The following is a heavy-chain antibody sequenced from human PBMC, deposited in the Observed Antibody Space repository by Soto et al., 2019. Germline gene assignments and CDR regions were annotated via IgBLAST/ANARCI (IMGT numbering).Heavy chain of an antibody. J-gene: IGHJ6*02. V-gene: IGHV1-2*04. CDR2: INPNSGGT. CDR1: GYTFTGYY. D-gene: IGHD5-18*01. Sequence: ASVKVSCKASGYTFTGYYMHWVRQAHGQGLEWMGWINPNSGGTNYAQKFQGWVTMTRDTSISTAYMDLSRLRSEDTAVYYCARVRIQPQGDYYYGMDFWGQGTTVTVSS. CDR3: ARVRIQPQGDYYYGMDF.